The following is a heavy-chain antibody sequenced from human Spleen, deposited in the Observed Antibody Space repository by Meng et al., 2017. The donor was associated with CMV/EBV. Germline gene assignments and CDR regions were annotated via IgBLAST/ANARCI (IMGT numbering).Heavy chain of an antibody. CDR3: ARGIESAPEYFQH. CDR1: GGSFSGYY. CDR2: INHSGST. V-gene: IGHV4-34*01. Sequence: QAQLQRWGAGLLKPSETLSLTCAVYGGSFSGYYWSWIRQPPGKGLEWIGEINHSGSTNYNPSLKSRVTISVDTSKNQFSLKLSSVTAADTAVYYCARGIESAPEYFQHWGQGTLVTVSS. J-gene: IGHJ1*01.